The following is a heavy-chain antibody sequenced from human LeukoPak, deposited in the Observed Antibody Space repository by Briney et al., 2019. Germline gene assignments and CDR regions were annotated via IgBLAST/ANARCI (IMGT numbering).Heavy chain of an antibody. J-gene: IGHJ4*02. CDR2: ISFSGTTI. D-gene: IGHD3-16*01. Sequence: GGSLRLSCAASGFTFSDYFMSWIRQAPGRGLEWIAYISFSGTTIYYADSVKGRFTISRDDAKNSLYLQMYSLRAEDTAVYYCARMIRGVDFDCWGQGTLVTVSS. CDR3: ARMIRGVDFDC. V-gene: IGHV3-11*04. CDR1: GFTFSDYF.